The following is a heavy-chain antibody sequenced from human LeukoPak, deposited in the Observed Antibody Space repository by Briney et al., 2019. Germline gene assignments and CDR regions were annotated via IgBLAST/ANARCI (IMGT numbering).Heavy chain of an antibody. CDR1: GFSFRDHY. J-gene: IGHJ4*02. CDR2: IYSGGST. Sequence: GGSLRLSCEASGFSFRDHYMSWMRQAPGKGLEWVSVIYSGGSTYYADSVKGRFTISRDNSKNTLYLQMNSLRAEDTAVYYCARDLSGSGINHYWGQGTLVTVSS. CDR3: ARDLSGSGINHY. D-gene: IGHD3-10*01. V-gene: IGHV3-53*01.